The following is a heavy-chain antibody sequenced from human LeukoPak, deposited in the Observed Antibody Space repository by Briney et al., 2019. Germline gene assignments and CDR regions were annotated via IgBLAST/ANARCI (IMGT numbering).Heavy chain of an antibody. CDR3: AREGDWFPCRSGMDV. CDR2: IYNSGTT. V-gene: IGHV4-31*03. CDR1: GGSISSSGYY. D-gene: IGHD3/OR15-3a*01. J-gene: IGHJ6*02. Sequence: SETLSLTCTASGGSISSSGYYWSWIRQHPGKGLKWIGYIYNSGTTYYNPSLKSRVIVSVDMSKNQFSLKLTSVTAADTAVYYCAREGDWFPCRSGMDVWGQGTTVTVSS.